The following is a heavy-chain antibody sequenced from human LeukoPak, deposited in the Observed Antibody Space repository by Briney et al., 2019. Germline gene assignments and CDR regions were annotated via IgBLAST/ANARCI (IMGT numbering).Heavy chain of an antibody. CDR3: ARGTYYYDSSGYRNWFDP. D-gene: IGHD3-22*01. CDR1: GGSISSGDYY. Sequence: SETLSLTCTVSGGSISSGDYYWSWIRQPPGKGLEWIGYIYYSGSTYYNPSLKSRVTISVDRSKNQFSLKLSSVTAADTAVYYCARGTYYYDSSGYRNWFDPWGQGTLVTVSS. J-gene: IGHJ5*02. V-gene: IGHV4-30-4*01. CDR2: IYYSGST.